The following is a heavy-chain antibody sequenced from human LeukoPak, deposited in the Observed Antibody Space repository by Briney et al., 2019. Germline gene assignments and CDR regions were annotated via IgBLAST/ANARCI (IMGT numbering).Heavy chain of an antibody. CDR2: INHSGST. J-gene: IGHJ4*02. Sequence: KPSETRSLTCAVYSASFSGYYWSWIRQPPGKGLEWIGEINHSGSTNYNPSLKSRVTISVDTSKNQFSLKLSSVTAADTAVYYCARDGYDILTGYYRDYWGQGTLVTVSS. CDR1: SASFSGYY. D-gene: IGHD3-9*01. V-gene: IGHV4-34*01. CDR3: ARDGYDILTGYYRDY.